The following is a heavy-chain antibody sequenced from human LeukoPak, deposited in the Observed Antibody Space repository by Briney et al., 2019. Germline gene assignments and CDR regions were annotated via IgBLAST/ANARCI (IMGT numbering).Heavy chain of an antibody. J-gene: IGHJ4*02. CDR2: ISYGGSNK. CDR1: GFTFSSYA. Sequence: GGSLRLSCAASGFTFSSYAMHWVRQAPGKGLEWVAVISYGGSNKYYADSVKGRFTISRDNSKNTLYLQMNSLRAEDTAVYYCAKANDYWGQGTLVTVSS. V-gene: IGHV3-30-3*01. CDR3: AKANDY.